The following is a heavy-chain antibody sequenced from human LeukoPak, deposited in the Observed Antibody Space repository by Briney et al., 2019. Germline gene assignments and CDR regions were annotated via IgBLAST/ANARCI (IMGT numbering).Heavy chain of an antibody. CDR2: ISAYNGNT. D-gene: IGHD2-21*02. V-gene: IGHV1-18*01. J-gene: IGHJ4*02. CDR1: GYTFTSYG. CDR3: ARVRELYCGGDCYHHPGVDFDY. Sequence: ASVKVSCKASGYTFTSYGISWVRQAPGQGLEWMGWISAYNGNTNYAQKLQGRVTMTTDTSTSTAYMELRSLRSDDTAVYYCARVRELYCGGDCYHHPGVDFDYWGQGTLVTVSS.